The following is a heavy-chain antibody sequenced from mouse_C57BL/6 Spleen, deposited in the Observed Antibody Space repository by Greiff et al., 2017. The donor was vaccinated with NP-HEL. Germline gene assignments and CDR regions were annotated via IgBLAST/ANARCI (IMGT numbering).Heavy chain of an antibody. V-gene: IGHV2-2*01. Sequence: QVQLKESGPGLVQPSQSLSITCTVSGFSLTSYGVHWVRQSPGKGLEWLGVIWSGGSTDYNAAFISRLSISKDNPKSQVFFKMNSLQADDTAIYYCARGDYDMGDFDYWGQGTTLTVSS. CDR2: IWSGGST. D-gene: IGHD2-4*01. CDR3: ARGDYDMGDFDY. J-gene: IGHJ2*01. CDR1: GFSLTSYG.